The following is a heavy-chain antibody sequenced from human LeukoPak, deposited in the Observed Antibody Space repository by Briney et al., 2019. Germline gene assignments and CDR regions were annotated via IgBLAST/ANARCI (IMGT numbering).Heavy chain of an antibody. CDR3: ARENSNSWYLDY. CDR2: IYNSGST. Sequence: PSETLSLTCTVSGGSISPYYWSWIRQPPGKGLEWIGYIYNSGSTNYNPSLKSRVTISVDTSKNQFSLKLSSVTAADTAVYYCARENSNSWYLDYWGQGTLVTVSS. CDR1: GGSISPYY. V-gene: IGHV4-59*01. D-gene: IGHD6-13*01. J-gene: IGHJ4*02.